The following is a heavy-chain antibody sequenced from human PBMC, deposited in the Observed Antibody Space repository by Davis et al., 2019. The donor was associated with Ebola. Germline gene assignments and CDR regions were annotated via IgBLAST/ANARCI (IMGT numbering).Heavy chain of an antibody. Sequence: PSETLSLTCAVYGGSFSGYYWSWIRQPPGKGLEWIGEINHSGSTNYNPSLKSRVTISVDTSKNQFSLKLSSVTAADTAVYYCARAISGSGSYPPESNWFDPWGQGTLVTVSS. J-gene: IGHJ5*02. CDR1: GGSFSGYY. CDR3: ARAISGSGSYPPESNWFDP. D-gene: IGHD3-10*01. CDR2: INHSGST. V-gene: IGHV4-34*01.